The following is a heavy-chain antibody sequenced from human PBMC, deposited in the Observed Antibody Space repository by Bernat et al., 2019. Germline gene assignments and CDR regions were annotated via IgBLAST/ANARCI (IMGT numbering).Heavy chain of an antibody. J-gene: IGHJ1*01. V-gene: IGHV1-24*01. D-gene: IGHD2-21*01. CDR1: GYTLTELS. Sequence: QVQLVQSGAEVKKPGASVKVSCKVSGYTLTELSMHWVRQAPGKGLEWMGGFDPEDGETIYAQKFQGRVTMTEDTSTNTAYMELSSLRSEDTAVYYWPTVTLAAYLTGRYFQHWGQGTLVTVPP. CDR2: FDPEDGET. CDR3: PTVTLAAYLTGRYFQH.